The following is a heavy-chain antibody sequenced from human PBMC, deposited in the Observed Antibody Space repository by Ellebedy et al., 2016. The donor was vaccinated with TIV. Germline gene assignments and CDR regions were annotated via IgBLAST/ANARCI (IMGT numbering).Heavy chain of an antibody. CDR3: ARVQRMVTTEGPFDY. CDR2: INHSGST. J-gene: IGHJ4*02. V-gene: IGHV4-34*01. CDR1: GGSFSGYY. Sequence: SETLSLXXAVYGGSFSGYYWSWIRQPPGKGLEWIGEINHSGSTNYNPSLKSRVTISVDTSKNQFSLKLSSVTAADTAVYYCARVQRMVTTEGPFDYWGQGTLVTVSS. D-gene: IGHD4-17*01.